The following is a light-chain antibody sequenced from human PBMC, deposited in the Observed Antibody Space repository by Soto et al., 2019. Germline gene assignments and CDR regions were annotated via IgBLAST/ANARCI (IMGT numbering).Light chain of an antibody. Sequence: QSALTQPASVSGSPGQSITISCTGTSSDVGSYNLVSWYLQHPGKAPKLMIYEGTKRPSGVSNRFSGSKSGTTASLTISGLQAEDEADYYCCSYAGSSTFVFGGGTKLTVL. V-gene: IGLV2-23*03. CDR1: SSDVGSYNL. J-gene: IGLJ2*01. CDR2: EGT. CDR3: CSYAGSSTFV.